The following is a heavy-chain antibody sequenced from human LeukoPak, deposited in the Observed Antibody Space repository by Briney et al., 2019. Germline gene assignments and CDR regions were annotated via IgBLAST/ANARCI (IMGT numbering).Heavy chain of an antibody. D-gene: IGHD6-13*01. CDR3: ARDQGSSSWYDIFDY. V-gene: IGHV3-21*01. J-gene: IGHJ4*02. CDR1: GFTFSSYS. Sequence: GGFLRLSCAASGFTFSSYSMNWVRQAPGKGLEWVSSISSSSSYIYYADSVKGRFTISRDNAKNSLYLQMNSLRAEDTAVYYCARDQGSSSWYDIFDYWGQGTLVTVSS. CDR2: ISSSSSYI.